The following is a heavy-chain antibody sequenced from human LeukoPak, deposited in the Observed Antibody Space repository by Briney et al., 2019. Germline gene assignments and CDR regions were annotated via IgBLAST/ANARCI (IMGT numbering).Heavy chain of an antibody. Sequence: GGSLRLSCEASGFTFNNYYMSWVRQAPGKGLEWVANINQDGSEKYYVDSVKGRFTISRDNAKNSLYLQMNSLRAEDTAVYYCARVRGGDYERYYYYYMDVWGKGTTVTVSS. CDR3: ARVRGGDYERYYYYYMDV. V-gene: IGHV3-7*01. J-gene: IGHJ6*03. CDR1: GFTFNNYY. CDR2: INQDGSEK. D-gene: IGHD4-17*01.